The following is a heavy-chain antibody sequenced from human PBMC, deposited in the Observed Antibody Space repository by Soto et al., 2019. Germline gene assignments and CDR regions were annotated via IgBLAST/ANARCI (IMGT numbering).Heavy chain of an antibody. CDR2: ISYSGST. V-gene: IGHV4-59*06. CDR3: ATMGTPATGLYFFDY. J-gene: IGHJ4*02. Sequence: SETLSLTCTVSGDSISSYYWSWIRQPPGKGLEWIGFISYSGSTYYSTSLKSRVTISVDTSKSQFSLNLSFVTAADTAVYYCATMGTPATGLYFFDYWGQGSLVTVSS. CDR1: GDSISSYY. D-gene: IGHD2-15*01.